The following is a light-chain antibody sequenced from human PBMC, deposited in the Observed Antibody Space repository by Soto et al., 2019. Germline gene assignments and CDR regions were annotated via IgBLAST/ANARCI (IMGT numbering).Light chain of an antibody. J-gene: IGKJ3*01. V-gene: IGKV3-11*01. Sequence: EIVLTQSPATLSLSPGERATLSCRASQSVSRYLAWYQQKPGQAPRLLIYDASNRATGIPARFSGSGSGTDFTLTISSLEPEDFAVYYCQQRTIWPRGFTFGPGTNLDIK. CDR3: QQRTIWPRGFT. CDR2: DAS. CDR1: QSVSRY.